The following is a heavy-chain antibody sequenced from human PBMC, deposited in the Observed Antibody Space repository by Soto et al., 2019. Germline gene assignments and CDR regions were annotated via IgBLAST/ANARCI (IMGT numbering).Heavy chain of an antibody. CDR2: IAVGSGYT. Sequence: ASVKVSCKASGFTFTSSAFQWVRQARGQRLEWIGWIAVGSGYTNYAQRFQDRVTLTRDMSTATTYMELSRLTSEDTAIYYCAADATAWQQMVPSDYWGQGTLVPVSS. D-gene: IGHD2-8*01. J-gene: IGHJ4*02. CDR3: AADATAWQQMVPSDY. CDR1: GFTFTSSA. V-gene: IGHV1-58*01.